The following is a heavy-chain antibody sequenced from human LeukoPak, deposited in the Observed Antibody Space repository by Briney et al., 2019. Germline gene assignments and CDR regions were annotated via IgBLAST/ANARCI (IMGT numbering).Heavy chain of an antibody. Sequence: SETLSLTCGVSGGSISNTNWWSWVRPPPGQGLEWIGEISLTGLTDYNPSLESRVSVSLDKSKNQLSLNLTSVTAADTAVYYCSRENGAFSAFGYWGQGTLVTVPS. CDR1: GGSISNTNW. CDR3: SRENGAFSAFGY. V-gene: IGHV4-4*02. D-gene: IGHD2-8*01. J-gene: IGHJ4*02. CDR2: ISLTGLT.